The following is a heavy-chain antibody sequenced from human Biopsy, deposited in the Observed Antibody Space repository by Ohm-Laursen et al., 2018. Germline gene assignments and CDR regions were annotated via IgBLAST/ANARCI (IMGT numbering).Heavy chain of an antibody. J-gene: IGHJ2*01. CDR3: AKDRRTMRVWYFDL. Sequence: SLRLSCAASGFTFATYGMSWVRHAPGTGLEWVSGISSTGNSTYYADSVKGRFTISRDNSKNTLYLQLNSLRVEDTALYYCAKDRRTMRVWYFDLWGRGTLVTVSS. CDR2: ISSTGNST. V-gene: IGHV3-23*01. CDR1: GFTFATYG. D-gene: IGHD4/OR15-4a*01.